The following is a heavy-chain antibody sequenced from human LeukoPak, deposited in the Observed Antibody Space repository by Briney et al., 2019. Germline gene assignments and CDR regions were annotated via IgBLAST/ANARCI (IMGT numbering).Heavy chain of an antibody. V-gene: IGHV4-59*01. J-gene: IGHJ5*02. CDR3: ARGYSRLNWFDP. CDR2: IYYSGDT. CDR1: DGAIAGYS. Sequence: SETLSLTCTVSDGAIAGYSWSWIRQAPGKGLEWIGYIYYSGDTNYNPSLQSRVTVSVDTSKNQFSLRLTSVSAADTAVYYCARGYSRLNWFDPWGQGTLVTVSS. D-gene: IGHD6-13*01.